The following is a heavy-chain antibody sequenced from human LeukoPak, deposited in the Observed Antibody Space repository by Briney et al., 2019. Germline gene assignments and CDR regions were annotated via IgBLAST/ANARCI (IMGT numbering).Heavy chain of an antibody. CDR1: GFTFSDYY. CDR3: ARSWVYYYDSSGYWAH. Sequence: GGSLRLSCAASGFTFSDYYMSWIRQAPGEGLEWVSYISSSGSTIYYADSVKGRFTISRDNAKNSLYLQMNSLRAEDTAVYYCARSWVYYYDSSGYWAHWGQGTLVTVSS. J-gene: IGHJ4*02. CDR2: ISSSGSTI. V-gene: IGHV3-11*01. D-gene: IGHD3-22*01.